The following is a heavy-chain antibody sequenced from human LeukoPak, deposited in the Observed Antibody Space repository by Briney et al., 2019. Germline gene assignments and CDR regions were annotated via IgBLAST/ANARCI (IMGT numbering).Heavy chain of an antibody. CDR1: GFIFSNYA. CDR2: ISYDGSNK. V-gene: IGHV3-30*04. D-gene: IGHD2-2*01. CDR3: ARGYCSSISCYVDY. J-gene: IGHJ4*02. Sequence: ERSLRLSCAASGFIFSNYAIHWVRQAPGKGLEWVAAISYDGSNKYYADSVKGRFTISRDISKNTLYLQMNSLRAEDTAVYYCARGYCSSISCYVDYWGQGTLVTVSS.